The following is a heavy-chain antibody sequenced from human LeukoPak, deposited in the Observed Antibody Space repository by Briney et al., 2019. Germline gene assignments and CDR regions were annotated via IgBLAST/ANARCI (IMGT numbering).Heavy chain of an antibody. CDR2: ISGSGGST. J-gene: IGHJ4*02. Sequence: GGSLRLSCAASGFTFSSYAMSWVRQAPGKGLGWVSAISGSGGSTYYADSVKGRFTISRDNSKNTLYLQMNSLRAEDTAVYYCATASPGGRSLPYYFDYWGQGTLVTVSS. V-gene: IGHV3-23*01. D-gene: IGHD1-14*01. CDR3: ATASPGGRSLPYYFDY. CDR1: GFTFSSYA.